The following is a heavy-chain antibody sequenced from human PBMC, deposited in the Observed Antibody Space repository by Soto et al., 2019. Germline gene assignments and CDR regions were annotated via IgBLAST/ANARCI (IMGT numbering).Heavy chain of an antibody. J-gene: IGHJ3*02. Sequence: GGSLRLSCAASGFTFSSYSMNWVRQAPGKGLEWVASISSSSSYIYYADSVKGRFTISRDNAKNSLYLQMNSLRAEDTAVYYCARDGNSGRYLTDAFDIWGQGTMVTVSS. D-gene: IGHD1-26*01. CDR1: GFTFSSYS. CDR2: ISSSSSYI. V-gene: IGHV3-21*01. CDR3: ARDGNSGRYLTDAFDI.